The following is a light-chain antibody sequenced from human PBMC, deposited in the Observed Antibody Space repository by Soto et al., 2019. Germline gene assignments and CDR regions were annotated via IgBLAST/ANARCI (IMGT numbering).Light chain of an antibody. CDR2: AVS. Sequence: QSALTQPASVSGSPGQSITVSCTGTSSDIGSYNLVSWYQHHPGKAPKLMIYAVSKRPSGVSSRFSGSKSGNTASLTISGLQAEYEADYFCCSYAGSSTLLFGGGTKLTVL. J-gene: IGLJ3*02. V-gene: IGLV2-23*02. CDR1: SSDIGSYNL. CDR3: CSYAGSSTLL.